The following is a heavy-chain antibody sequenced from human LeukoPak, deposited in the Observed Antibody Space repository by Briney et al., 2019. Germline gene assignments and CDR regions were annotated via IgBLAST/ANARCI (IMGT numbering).Heavy chain of an antibody. D-gene: IGHD6-13*01. CDR1: GYLFTNYW. CDR3: VRRGDHIAAAGTDY. V-gene: IGHV5-51*01. CDR2: IYPGDSDT. Sequence: GESLKISCLGSGYLFTNYWIGWVRQMPGKGLELMGIIYPGDSDTRYSPSFQGQVTISADKSINTAYLQWSSLKASDTAMYYCVRRGDHIAAAGTDYWGQGTLVTVSS. J-gene: IGHJ4*02.